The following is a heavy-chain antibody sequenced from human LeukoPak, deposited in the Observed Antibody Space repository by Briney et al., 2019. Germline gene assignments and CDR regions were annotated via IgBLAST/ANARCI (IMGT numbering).Heavy chain of an antibody. CDR1: GYTFNHYY. J-gene: IGHJ4*02. D-gene: IGHD3-16*02. Sequence: ASVKVSCKTSGYTFNHYYIHWVRQAPGQGLEWLGCISPNSGGTQYAQKFQGRVTTTRDTSISTAYMELSRLRSDDTAIYYCAREWGYVWGSYRDCYFDYWGQGTLVTVSS. CDR3: AREWGYVWGSYRDCYFDY. V-gene: IGHV1-2*02. CDR2: ISPNSGGT.